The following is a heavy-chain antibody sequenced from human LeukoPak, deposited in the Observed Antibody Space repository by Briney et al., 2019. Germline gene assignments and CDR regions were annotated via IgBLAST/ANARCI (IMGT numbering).Heavy chain of an antibody. CDR3: AKAHLRATWGVFAI. D-gene: IGHD7-27*01. V-gene: IGHV3-7*01. Sequence: GKSLRLTCAASGLTISRYWMTWVRQPPGKGLECVAYMKQDSSVVYYDDFVKGRFTISRDTRDNAKNSLYLQINSLRAEETAIYYCAKAHLRATWGVFAIWGQGTMVTVSS. CDR2: MKQDSSVV. CDR1: GLTISRYW. J-gene: IGHJ3*02.